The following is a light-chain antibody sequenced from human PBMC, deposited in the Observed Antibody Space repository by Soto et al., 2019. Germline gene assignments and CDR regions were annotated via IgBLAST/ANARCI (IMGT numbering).Light chain of an antibody. Sequence: EIGMTQSPATLSLSPGETATVSSTASQSGGKYLVGYQYKICQAARLLIHDASQRATGIPARFGGSACWTDFTLTISRLETEDFAVYDCKPRRNWPRYTFGKGTKVEIK. CDR1: QSGGKY. V-gene: IGKV3-11*01. J-gene: IGKJ2*01. CDR2: DAS. CDR3: KPRRNWPRYT.